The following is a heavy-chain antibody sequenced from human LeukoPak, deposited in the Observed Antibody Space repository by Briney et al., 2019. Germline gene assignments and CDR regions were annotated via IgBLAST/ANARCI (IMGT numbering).Heavy chain of an antibody. J-gene: IGHJ4*02. D-gene: IGHD4-11*01. CDR2: IYSGGST. CDR1: GFTFSSNY. V-gene: IGHV3-66*01. CDR3: TREDHSNYNY. Sequence: SGGSLRLSCAASGFTFSSNYMSWVRQAPGKGLEWVSVIYSGGSTYYSDSVRGRFTISRDNSRNTLFLQMKSLRADDTAVYYCTREDHSNYNYWGQGTLVTVSS.